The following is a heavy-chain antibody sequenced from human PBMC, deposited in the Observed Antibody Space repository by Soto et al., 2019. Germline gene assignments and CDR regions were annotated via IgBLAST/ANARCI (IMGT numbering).Heavy chain of an antibody. CDR1: VGSISIGGYY. Sequence: QVQLQESGPGLVKPSQTLSLTCTVSVGSISIGGYYWSWIGQHPGKGLEWIGSIYYSGSTYYNPSLKSRVTISVDTSKNQFSLKLSSVTAADTAVYYCARASLYSSSYFDYWGQGTLVTVSS. D-gene: IGHD6-6*01. V-gene: IGHV4-31*03. CDR2: IYYSGST. J-gene: IGHJ4*02. CDR3: ARASLYSSSYFDY.